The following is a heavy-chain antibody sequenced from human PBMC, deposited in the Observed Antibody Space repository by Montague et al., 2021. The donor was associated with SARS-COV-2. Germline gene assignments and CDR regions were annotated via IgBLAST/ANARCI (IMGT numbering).Heavy chain of an antibody. CDR3: ARDGNTSGGDFDN. D-gene: IGHD2-21*01. J-gene: IGHJ3*02. V-gene: IGHV4-31*03. CDR2: IYSSGST. Sequence: TLSLTCTVSGGSISSGGYYWSWIRQHPGKGLEWIGRIYSSGSTYYNLSLKSRVTISVDTSKSQFSLKLSSATAADTVVYYCARDGNTSGGDFDNWGQGTMVTVSS. CDR1: GGSISSGGYY.